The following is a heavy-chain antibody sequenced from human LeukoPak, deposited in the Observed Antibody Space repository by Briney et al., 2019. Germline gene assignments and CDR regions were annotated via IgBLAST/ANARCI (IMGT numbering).Heavy chain of an antibody. CDR1: GYTFTSYA. D-gene: IGHD4-17*01. Sequence: ASVKVSCKASGYTFTSYAMHWVRQAPGQRLEWMGWINAGNGNTKYSQKFQGRVTITRDTSASTAYMELSSLRSEDTAVYYCASSSMTTVTYYGAFDIWGQGTMVTVSS. CDR3: ASSSMTTVTYYGAFDI. J-gene: IGHJ3*02. V-gene: IGHV1-3*01. CDR2: INAGNGNT.